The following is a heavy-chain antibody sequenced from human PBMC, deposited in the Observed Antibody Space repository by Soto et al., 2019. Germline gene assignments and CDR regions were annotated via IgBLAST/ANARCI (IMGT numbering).Heavy chain of an antibody. V-gene: IGHV1-2*04. Sequence: QVQLVQSGAEVKKPGASVKVSCKASGYTFTGYYMHWVRQAPGQGLEWMGWINPNSGGTNYAQKFQGWVTMTRDTSISTAYMELSRLRSDDTAVYYCARDRKVGSLSVGMDVWGQGTTVTVSS. J-gene: IGHJ6*02. D-gene: IGHD3-10*01. CDR3: ARDRKVGSLSVGMDV. CDR2: INPNSGGT. CDR1: GYTFTGYY.